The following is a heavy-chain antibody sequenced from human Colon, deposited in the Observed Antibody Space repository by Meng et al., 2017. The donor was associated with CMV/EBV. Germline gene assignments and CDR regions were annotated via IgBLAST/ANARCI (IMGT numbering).Heavy chain of an antibody. CDR1: GASIPSSY. V-gene: IGHV4-4*07. D-gene: IGHD3-10*01. CDR2: VYISGNT. J-gene: IGHJ4*02. CDR3: ARDSNLSGLAY. Sequence: VQQRESGPGLVKPSETLSLTCTVSGASIPSSYWSWIRQPAGKGLEWIGRVYISGNTNYNPSLKSRVTMSIDTSKNQLSLNIRSVTAADTAVYYCARDSNLSGLAYWGQGTLVTVSS.